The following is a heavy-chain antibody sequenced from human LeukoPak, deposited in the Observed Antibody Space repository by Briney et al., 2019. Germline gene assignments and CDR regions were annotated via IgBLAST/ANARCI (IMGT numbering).Heavy chain of an antibody. CDR2: ISYDGSNK. CDR3: AREESVGDGYNY. Sequence: GGSLRLSCAASGFTFSIYSMNWVRQAPGKGLEWVAVISYDGSNKYYADSVKGRFTISRDNSKNTLYLQMNSLRAEDTAVYYCAREESVGDGYNYWGQGTLVTVSS. CDR1: GFTFSIYS. J-gene: IGHJ4*02. V-gene: IGHV3-30*03. D-gene: IGHD5-24*01.